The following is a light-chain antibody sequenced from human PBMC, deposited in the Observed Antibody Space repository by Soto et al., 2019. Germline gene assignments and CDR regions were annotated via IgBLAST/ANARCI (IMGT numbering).Light chain of an antibody. V-gene: IGLV2-8*01. Sequence: QSALTQPPSASGSPGQSVAISCTGTSSDIGGYNYVSWYQQHSGKAPKLIIYEVTRRPSGVPDRFSGSKSGSTASLTVSGLHAEDEADYYCASYAGNNVLFGGGTKLTVX. CDR2: EVT. J-gene: IGLJ2*01. CDR3: ASYAGNNVL. CDR1: SSDIGGYNY.